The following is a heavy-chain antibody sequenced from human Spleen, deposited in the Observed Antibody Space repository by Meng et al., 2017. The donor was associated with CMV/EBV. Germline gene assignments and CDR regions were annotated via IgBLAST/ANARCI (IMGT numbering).Heavy chain of an antibody. V-gene: IGHV3-23*01. J-gene: IGHJ4*02. CDR3: AKGRRGITIFGVADFDY. D-gene: IGHD3-3*01. CDR2: LSGSGGYT. CDR1: GFTFSSYA. Sequence: GESLKISCAASGFTFSSYAMHWVRQAPGKGLEWVSALSGSGGYTYYADSVKGRFTISRDNSKNTLYLQMNSLRAEDTAVYYCAKGRRGITIFGVADFDYWGQGTLVTVSS.